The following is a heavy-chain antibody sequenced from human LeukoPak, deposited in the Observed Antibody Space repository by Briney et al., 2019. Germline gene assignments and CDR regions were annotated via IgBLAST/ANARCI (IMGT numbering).Heavy chain of an antibody. Sequence: GGSLRLSCAASGFTFSRYWMSWVRQAPGKGLEWVANIKQDGSEKYYVDSVKGRFTISRDNAKHSLYLQMNSLRAEDTAVYYCARSIAARSPSAPYYYYMDVWGKGTTVTVSS. CDR3: ARSIAARSPSAPYYYYMDV. V-gene: IGHV3-7*01. J-gene: IGHJ6*03. D-gene: IGHD6-6*01. CDR2: IKQDGSEK. CDR1: GFTFSRYW.